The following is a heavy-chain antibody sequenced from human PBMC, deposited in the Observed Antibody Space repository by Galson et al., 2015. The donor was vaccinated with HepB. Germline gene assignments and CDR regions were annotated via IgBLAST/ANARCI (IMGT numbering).Heavy chain of an antibody. CDR3: AADGRGSSWPYYFDY. D-gene: IGHD6-13*01. CDR1: GYTFTSYG. CDR2: ISAYNGNT. Sequence: SVKVSCKASGYTFTSYGISWVRQAPGQGLEWMGWISAYNGNTNYAQKLQGRVTMTTDTSTSTAYMELRSLRSDDTAVYYCAADGRGSSWPYYFDYWGQGTLVTVSS. V-gene: IGHV1-18*01. J-gene: IGHJ4*02.